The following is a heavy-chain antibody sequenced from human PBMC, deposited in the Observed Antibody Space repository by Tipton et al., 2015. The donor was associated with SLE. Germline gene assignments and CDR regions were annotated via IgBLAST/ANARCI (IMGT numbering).Heavy chain of an antibody. CDR1: GYSISSGYY. CDR3: ASHITIFAYGV. D-gene: IGHD3-3*01. V-gene: IGHV4-38-2*02. Sequence: TLSLTCTVSGYSISSGYYWGWIRQPPGKGLEWIGSIHHSENTYYNPSLKSRLTISVDTPKNQFSLKLSSVTAADTAVYYCASHITIFAYGVWGQGTLVTVSS. CDR2: IHHSENT. J-gene: IGHJ4*02.